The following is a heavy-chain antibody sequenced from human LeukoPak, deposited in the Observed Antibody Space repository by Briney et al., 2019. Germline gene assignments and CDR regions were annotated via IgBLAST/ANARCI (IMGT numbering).Heavy chain of an antibody. J-gene: IGHJ4*02. D-gene: IGHD3-16*02. V-gene: IGHV4-34*01. CDR3: ARHIARDYVWGSYRGGAGFDY. Sequence: SETLSLTCAVYGGPFSGYYWSWIRQPPGKGLEWIGEINHSGSTNYNPSLKSRVTISVDTSKNQFSLKLSSVTAADTAVYYCARHIARDYVWGSYRGGAGFDYWGQGTLVTVSS. CDR2: INHSGST. CDR1: GGPFSGYY.